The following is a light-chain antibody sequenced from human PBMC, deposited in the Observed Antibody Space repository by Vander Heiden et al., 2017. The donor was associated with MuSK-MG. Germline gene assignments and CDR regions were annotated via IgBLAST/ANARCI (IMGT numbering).Light chain of an antibody. CDR2: AAS. V-gene: IGKV1-39*01. CDR3: QQSYSISYT. J-gene: IGKJ2*01. CDR1: QSISSS. Sequence: DLQMTQSPSSLSASVGDRVTITCRASQSISSSLNWYQQKPGKAPTLLIYAASSLQSGVPSRFTGSGAGTDFSLTISSLQPEDFATYYCQQSYSISYTFGQGTKLEIK.